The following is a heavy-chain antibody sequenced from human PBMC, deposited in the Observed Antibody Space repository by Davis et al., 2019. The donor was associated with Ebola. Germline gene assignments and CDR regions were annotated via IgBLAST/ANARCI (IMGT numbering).Heavy chain of an antibody. J-gene: IGHJ4*02. Sequence: ASVKVSCKASGYTFTTYTLHWVRQAPGQSLEWVGWINGGNGNTKYSQKFQGRVTITSDTSASIGYMDLNSLRSEDTAVYYCARGLRVPMVQGVPLDYWGQGTLVTVSS. CDR3: ARGLRVPMVQGVPLDY. CDR1: GYTFTTYT. CDR2: INGGNGNT. D-gene: IGHD3-10*01. V-gene: IGHV1-3*01.